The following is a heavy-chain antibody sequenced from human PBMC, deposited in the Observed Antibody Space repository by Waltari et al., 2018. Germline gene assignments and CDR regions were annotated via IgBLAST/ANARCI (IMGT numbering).Heavy chain of an antibody. CDR3: SAGTVY. D-gene: IGHD1-26*01. V-gene: IGHV3-74*01. J-gene: IGHJ4*02. Sequence: EVQLVESGGGLVQPGGSVRLSCAASGFTFTSYWMHWVRQAPGKGLVWLSLITSDGSTTSYGDSVKGRFTISRDNAKNTLYLQMNSRRAEDTAVYYCSAGTVYWGQGILVTVSS. CDR2: ITSDGSTT. CDR1: GFTFTSYW.